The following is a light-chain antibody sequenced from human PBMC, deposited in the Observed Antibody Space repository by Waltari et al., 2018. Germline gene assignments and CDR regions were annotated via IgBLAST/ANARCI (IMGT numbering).Light chain of an antibody. V-gene: IGKV3-15*01. CDR3: QQYNDWPRT. CDR1: QSVSSN. J-gene: IGKJ1*01. Sequence: EIVMTQSPATLSVSPGDRATLSCRASQSVSSNLAWYQQHPGQAPRLLIYAASTRATGVPARFSGSGSGTDFTLTISSLQSEDFAVYYCQQYNDWPRTFGQGTKVEI. CDR2: AAS.